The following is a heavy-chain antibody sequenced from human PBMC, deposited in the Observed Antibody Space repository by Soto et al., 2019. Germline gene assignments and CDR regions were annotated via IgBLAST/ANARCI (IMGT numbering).Heavy chain of an antibody. CDR1: GFTLRDHG. Sequence: QVHLVESGGGVVHPGTSLRLYCSVSGFTLRDHGIHWVRQAPGQGLEWVAVIWYDGTNKFYADSVRGRFTIYGDNSKKTVYLHVDSLRGEDMGIYYCVKDACGGDCGNPGGFDYWGQGTRVPVSS. J-gene: IGHJ4*02. D-gene: IGHD2-21*02. CDR3: VKDACGGDCGNPGGFDY. V-gene: IGHV3-33*06. CDR2: IWYDGTNK.